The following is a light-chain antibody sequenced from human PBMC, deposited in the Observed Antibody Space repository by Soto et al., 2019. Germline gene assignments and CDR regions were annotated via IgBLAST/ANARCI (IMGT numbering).Light chain of an antibody. Sequence: DIQMTQSPSTLSASVGDRVTITCRASQSISSWLAWYQQKPGKAPNLLIYDASSLEGGVPSRFSGSGSGTKFTLTISSLQPDDFATYYCQQYNSYSVTFGGGTKVDIK. CDR3: QQYNSYSVT. V-gene: IGKV1-5*01. J-gene: IGKJ4*01. CDR1: QSISSW. CDR2: DAS.